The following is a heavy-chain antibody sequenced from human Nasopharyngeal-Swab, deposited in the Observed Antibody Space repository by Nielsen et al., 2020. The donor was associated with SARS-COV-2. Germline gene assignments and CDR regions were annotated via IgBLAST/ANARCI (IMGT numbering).Heavy chain of an antibody. Sequence: GGCLSLAWAAAGFSFSSYGMHWVRQAPGKWLEWVAVIWYDGSNKYYADSVKGRFTISRDNSKNTLYLQMNSLRAEDTAVYYCARESTPHCSSTSCLPDYWGQGTLVTVSS. CDR1: GFSFSSYG. CDR3: ARESTPHCSSTSCLPDY. CDR2: IWYDGSNK. V-gene: IGHV3-33*01. D-gene: IGHD2-2*01. J-gene: IGHJ4*02.